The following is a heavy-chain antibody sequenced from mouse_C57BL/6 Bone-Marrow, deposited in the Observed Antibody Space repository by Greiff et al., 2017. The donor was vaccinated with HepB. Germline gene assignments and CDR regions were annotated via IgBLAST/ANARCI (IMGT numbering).Heavy chain of an antibody. Sequence: QVQLQQPGAELVMPGASVKLSCKASGYTFTSYWMHWVKQRPGQGLEWIGEIDPSDSYPNYNQKFKGKSTLTVDKSSSTAYMQLSSLTSEDSAVYYCARDYDYYFDYWGQGTTLTVSS. CDR2: IDPSDSYP. CDR1: GYTFTSYW. CDR3: ARDYDYYFDY. J-gene: IGHJ2*01. V-gene: IGHV1-69*01. D-gene: IGHD2-4*01.